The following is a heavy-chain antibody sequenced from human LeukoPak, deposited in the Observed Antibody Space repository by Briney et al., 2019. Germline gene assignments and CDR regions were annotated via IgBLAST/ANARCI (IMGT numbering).Heavy chain of an antibody. Sequence: SETLSLTCAVYGGSFSGYYWSWIRQPPGKGLEWIGEINHSGSINYNPSLKSRVTISVDTSKNQFSLKLSSVTAADTAVYYCARSAVVVAATLDRAEYFQHWGQGTLVTVSS. CDR1: GGSFSGYY. J-gene: IGHJ1*01. CDR2: INHSGSI. CDR3: ARSAVVVAATLDRAEYFQH. D-gene: IGHD2-15*01. V-gene: IGHV4-34*01.